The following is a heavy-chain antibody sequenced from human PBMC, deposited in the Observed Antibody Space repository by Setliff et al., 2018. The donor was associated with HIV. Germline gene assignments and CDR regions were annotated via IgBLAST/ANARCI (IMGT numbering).Heavy chain of an antibody. CDR1: GGSISDYY. D-gene: IGHD2-2*02. V-gene: IGHV4-4*07. CDR2: IYTGGST. Sequence: PSETLSLTCSVSGGSISDYYWSWVRQPAGKGLEWIGRIYTGGSTKFNPSLGGRASLSVDKSNNQVFLKLTSVTAADTAVYYCTREFHRGIPDYFDSWGQGILVTVSS. CDR3: TREFHRGIPDYFDS. J-gene: IGHJ4*02.